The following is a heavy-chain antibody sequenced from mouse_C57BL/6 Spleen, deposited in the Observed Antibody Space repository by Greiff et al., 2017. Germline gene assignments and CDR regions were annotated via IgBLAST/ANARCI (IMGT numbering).Heavy chain of an antibody. CDR3: ARGLLYYFDY. V-gene: IGHV2-2*01. Sequence: QVQLKESGPGLVQPSQSLSITCTVSGFSLTSYGVHWVRQSPGKGLEWLGVIWSGGSTDYNAAFISRLSISKEKSKSKVFLKMNSLQADDTAIYYCARGLLYYFDYWGQGTTLTVSS. D-gene: IGHD6-2*01. CDR2: IWSGGST. CDR1: GFSLTSYG. J-gene: IGHJ2*01.